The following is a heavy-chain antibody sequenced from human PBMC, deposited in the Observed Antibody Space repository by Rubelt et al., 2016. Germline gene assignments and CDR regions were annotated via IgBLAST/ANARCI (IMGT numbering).Heavy chain of an antibody. CDR2: MNPNSGNT. V-gene: IGHV1-8*01. Sequence: QVQLVQSGAEVKKPGSSVKVSCKASGYTFTSYDINWVRQATGQGLEWMGWMNPNSGNTGYAQKFQGRVTITSDKSTSTAYMELSSLRSEDTAVYYCAREEGLTIFGHYGMDVWGQGTTVTVSS. J-gene: IGHJ6*02. D-gene: IGHD3-3*01. CDR1: GYTFTSYD. CDR3: AREEGLTIFGHYGMDV.